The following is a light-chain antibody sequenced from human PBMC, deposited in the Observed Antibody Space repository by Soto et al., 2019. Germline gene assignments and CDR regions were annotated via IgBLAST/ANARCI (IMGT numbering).Light chain of an antibody. Sequence: QSALTQPASVSGSPGQTITISCTGTSSDVGGYNRVSWYQQDPGKAPKLLISEVTSRPSGVSNRFSGSKSGNTASLTISGLQAEDEADYYCSSYTGTHTPPYVFGPGTKLTVL. J-gene: IGLJ1*01. CDR2: EVT. CDR1: SSDVGGYNR. V-gene: IGLV2-14*01. CDR3: SSYTGTHTPPYV.